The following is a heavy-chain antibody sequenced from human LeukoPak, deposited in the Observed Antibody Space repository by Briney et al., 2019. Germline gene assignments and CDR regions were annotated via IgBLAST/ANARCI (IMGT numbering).Heavy chain of an antibody. CDR1: GYTFTGYY. Sequence: GASVKVSCQASGYTFTGYYMHWVRQAPGQGLEWVGWINLNSGGTNYAQKFQGRVTMTRDASISTAYMDLSRLSSDDTAVYYCARSQYSSGWYLVWGQGTLVTVSS. J-gene: IGHJ4*02. D-gene: IGHD6-19*01. V-gene: IGHV1-2*02. CDR2: INLNSGGT. CDR3: ARSQYSSGWYLV.